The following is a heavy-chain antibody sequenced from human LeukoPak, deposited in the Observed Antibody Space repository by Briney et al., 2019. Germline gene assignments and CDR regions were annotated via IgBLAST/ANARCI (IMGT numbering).Heavy chain of an antibody. CDR1: GFTFSSYA. CDR2: ISYDGSNK. Sequence: GGSLRLSCAASGFTFSSYAMHWVRQAPGKGLEWVAVISYDGSNKYYADSVKGRFTISRDNSKNTLYLQMNSLRAEDTAVYYCARSESSTYYFDYWGQGTLVTVSS. D-gene: IGHD2-2*01. CDR3: ARSESSTYYFDY. J-gene: IGHJ4*02. V-gene: IGHV3-30-3*01.